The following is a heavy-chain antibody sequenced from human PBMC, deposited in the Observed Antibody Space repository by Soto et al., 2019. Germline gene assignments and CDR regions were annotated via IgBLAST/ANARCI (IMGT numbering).Heavy chain of an antibody. CDR3: ARARRVGAPYYYYGMDV. CDR2: ISGSGGST. Sequence: EVQLLESGGGLVQPGGSLRLSCAASGFTFSSYAMSWVRQAPGKGLEWVSAISGSGGSTYYADSVKGRFTISRDNSKNTLYLQMNSLRAEDTAVYYCARARRVGAPYYYYGMDVWGQGTTVTVSS. V-gene: IGHV3-23*01. J-gene: IGHJ6*02. D-gene: IGHD1-26*01. CDR1: GFTFSSYA.